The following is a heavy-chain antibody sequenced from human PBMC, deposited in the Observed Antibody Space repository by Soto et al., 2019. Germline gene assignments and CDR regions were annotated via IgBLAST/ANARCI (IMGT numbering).Heavy chain of an antibody. D-gene: IGHD6-19*01. J-gene: IGHJ4*02. CDR2: IWYDGSNK. CDR1: GFTFSSYG. V-gene: IGHV3-33*01. CDR3: ARDPSHSSGWYFDY. Sequence: QVQLVESGGGVVQPGRSLRLSCAASGFTFSSYGMHWVRQAPGKGLEWVAVIWYDGSNKYYADSVKGRFTISRDNSKNTLYLQMNSLRAEDTAVYYWARDPSHSSGWYFDYWGQGTLVTVSS.